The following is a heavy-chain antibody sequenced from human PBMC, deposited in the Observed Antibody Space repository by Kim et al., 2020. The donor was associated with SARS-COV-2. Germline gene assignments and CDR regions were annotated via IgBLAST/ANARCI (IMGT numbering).Heavy chain of an antibody. J-gene: IGHJ6*02. CDR1: GGSFSGYY. D-gene: IGHD3-22*01. V-gene: IGHV4-34*01. Sequence: SETLSLTCAVYGGSFSGYYWSWIRQPPGKGLEWIGEINHSGSTNYNPSLKSRVTISVDTSKNQFSLKLSSVTAADTAVYYCARGPYYYDSSGYPFLYFYGMDVWGQGTTVTVSS. CDR2: INHSGST. CDR3: ARGPYYYDSSGYPFLYFYGMDV.